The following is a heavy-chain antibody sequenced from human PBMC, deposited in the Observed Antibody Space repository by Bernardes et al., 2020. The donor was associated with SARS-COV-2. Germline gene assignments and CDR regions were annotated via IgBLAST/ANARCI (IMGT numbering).Heavy chain of an antibody. CDR3: ARGCGGGGSCYYIDQ. V-gene: IGHV3-30*03. D-gene: IGHD2-15*01. CDR2: ISHDGINY. CDR1: GFTFNNYG. Sequence: GGSLRLSCAASGFTFNNYGFHWVRQAPGKGLEWVAIISHDGINYHYGDSVKGRFTISRDNSKNALYLQMNSLRAEDTAVYYCARGCGGGGSCYYIDQWGQGALVSVSS. J-gene: IGHJ4*02.